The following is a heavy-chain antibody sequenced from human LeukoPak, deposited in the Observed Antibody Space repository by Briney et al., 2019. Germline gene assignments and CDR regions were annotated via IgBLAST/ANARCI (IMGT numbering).Heavy chain of an antibody. CDR1: GYTFTSYG. Sequence: ASVKVSCKASGYTFTSYGISWVRQAPGQGLEWMGWISAYNGNTNYAQKLQGRVTMTTDTSTSTAYMELRSPRSDDTAVYYCASIAFDSSWSHWFDPWGPGTLVTVSS. D-gene: IGHD6-13*01. CDR2: ISAYNGNT. CDR3: ASIAFDSSWSHWFDP. V-gene: IGHV1-18*01. J-gene: IGHJ5*02.